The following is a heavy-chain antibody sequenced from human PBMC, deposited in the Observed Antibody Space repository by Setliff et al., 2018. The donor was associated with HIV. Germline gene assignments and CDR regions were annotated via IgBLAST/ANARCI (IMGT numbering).Heavy chain of an antibody. D-gene: IGHD3-10*01. CDR2: IIPILGIA. V-gene: IGHV1-69*10. CDR3: ARENGEGFDY. J-gene: IGHJ4*02. Sequence: SVKVSCKAFGGTSSSDAISWVRQAPGQGLEWMGGIIPILGIASYAQKFQGRVTITADESITADESTSAAFMELSSLRSDDTAVYYCARENGEGFDYWGQGTLVTVS. CDR1: GGTSSSDA.